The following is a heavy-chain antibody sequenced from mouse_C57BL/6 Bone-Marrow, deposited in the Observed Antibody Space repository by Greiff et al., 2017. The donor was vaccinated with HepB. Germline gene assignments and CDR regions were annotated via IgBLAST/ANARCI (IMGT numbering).Heavy chain of an antibody. Sequence: QVQLQQPGAELVRPGSSVKLSCKASGYTFTSYWMDWVKQRPGQGLEWIGNIYPSDSETHYNQKFKDKATLTVDKSSSTAYMQLSSLTSEDSAVYYCARRGGITTVVDYWGQGTTLTVSS. V-gene: IGHV1-61*01. J-gene: IGHJ2*01. CDR1: GYTFTSYW. CDR3: ARRGGITTVVDY. CDR2: IYPSDSET. D-gene: IGHD1-1*01.